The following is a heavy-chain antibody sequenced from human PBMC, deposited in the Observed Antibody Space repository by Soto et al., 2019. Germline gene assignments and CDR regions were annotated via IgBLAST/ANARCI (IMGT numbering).Heavy chain of an antibody. J-gene: IGHJ4*02. CDR1: GGSISNYY. V-gene: IGHV4-59*01. Sequence: SETLSLTCIVSGGSISNYYWSWIRQPPGKGLEWIGYIYYSGSTNYNPSLQSRVTISVDTSKNQFSLKLSSVTAADTAVYYCARAVLPATAPFDYWGQGTLVTSPQ. CDR2: IYYSGST. D-gene: IGHD2-2*01. CDR3: ARAVLPATAPFDY.